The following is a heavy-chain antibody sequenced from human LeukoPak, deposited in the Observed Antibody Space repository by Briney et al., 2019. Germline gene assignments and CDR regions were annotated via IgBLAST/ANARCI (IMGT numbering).Heavy chain of an antibody. Sequence: PGGSLRLSCAASGFTFSTYNMNWVRQAPGKGLEWVSSSSSNSFYNYYADSVKGRFTISRDNAKNSLYLQMNSLRADDTAVYYCARELRGYDDSSGYLDYWGQGTLVTVSS. D-gene: IGHD3-22*01. V-gene: IGHV3-21*01. CDR2: SSSNSFYN. J-gene: IGHJ4*02. CDR1: GFTFSTYN. CDR3: ARELRGYDDSSGYLDY.